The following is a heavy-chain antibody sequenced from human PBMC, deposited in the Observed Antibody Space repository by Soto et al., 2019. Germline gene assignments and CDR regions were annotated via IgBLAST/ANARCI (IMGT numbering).Heavy chain of an antibody. J-gene: IGHJ4*02. CDR3: AMATGGWY. V-gene: IGHV3-23*01. CDR2: TSASGSSI. Sequence: EVQLLESGGGLAQSGESLRLSCVASGFTFNAHAMYWIRQAPGKGLEWVSTTSASGSSIDYADSVKGRFTISRDNSKNTLFLQMNSLRAEDAAVYSCAMATGGWYWGQGALVTVSS. D-gene: IGHD5-12*01. CDR1: GFTFNAHA.